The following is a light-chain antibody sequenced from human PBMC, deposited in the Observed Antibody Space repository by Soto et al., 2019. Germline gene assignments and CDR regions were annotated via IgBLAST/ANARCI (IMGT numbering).Light chain of an antibody. CDR3: QHFGSSRFT. CDR1: QSISSSY. CDR2: AAS. J-gene: IGKJ3*01. Sequence: EIVLTQSPGTLSLSPGERATLSCRTSQSISSSYLAWYQQKPGQAPRLLIYAASSRAAGIPDKFSGSGSGTDFTLTISRLEPEDFAVYYCQHFGSSRFTFGPWTKVDIK. V-gene: IGKV3-20*01.